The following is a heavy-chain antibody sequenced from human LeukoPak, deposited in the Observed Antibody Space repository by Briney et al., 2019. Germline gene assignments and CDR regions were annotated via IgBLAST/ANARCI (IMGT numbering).Heavy chain of an antibody. V-gene: IGHV4-38-2*02. J-gene: IGHJ4*02. Sequence: PSETLSLTCTVSGYSISSGYYWSWIRQPPGKGLEWIGEINHSGSTNYNPSLKSRVTISVDTSKNQFSLKLSSVTAADTAVYYCARLSGYYDYWGQGTLVTVSS. CDR1: GYSISSGYY. CDR3: ARLSGYYDY. D-gene: IGHD3-3*01. CDR2: INHSGST.